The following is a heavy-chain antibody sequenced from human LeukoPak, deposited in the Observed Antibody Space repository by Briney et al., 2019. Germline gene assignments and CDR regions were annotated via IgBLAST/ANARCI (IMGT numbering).Heavy chain of an antibody. CDR1: GFTVDSNY. CDR3: ATVYDSSAYSNY. CDR2: IYTGGNT. J-gene: IGHJ4*02. D-gene: IGHD3-22*01. V-gene: IGHV3-53*01. Sequence: PGGSLRLSCAASGFTVDSNYLSWVRQAPGKGLEWVSTIYTGGNTYYAASVKGRFTISRDNAKNTLFLQMDSLRAEDTAVYYCATVYDSSAYSNYWGQGTLVTVSS.